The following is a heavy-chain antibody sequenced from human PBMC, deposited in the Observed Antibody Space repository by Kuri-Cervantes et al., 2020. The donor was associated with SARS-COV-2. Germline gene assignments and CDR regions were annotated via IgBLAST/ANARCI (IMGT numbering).Heavy chain of an antibody. CDR1: GFTFNDDW. D-gene: IGHD2-2*01. CDR3: ARYCSSTSCHRRPGVFDY. J-gene: IGHJ4*02. Sequence: GGSLRLSCVGSGFTFNDDWMSWVRQAPGKGLEWVTIMRGDGGEQYYADSVRGRFSISRDNSKNSVYVEMNSLRAEDTAVYYCARYCSSTSCHRRPGVFDYWGQGTLVTVSS. V-gene: IGHV3-7*01. CDR2: MRGDGGEQ.